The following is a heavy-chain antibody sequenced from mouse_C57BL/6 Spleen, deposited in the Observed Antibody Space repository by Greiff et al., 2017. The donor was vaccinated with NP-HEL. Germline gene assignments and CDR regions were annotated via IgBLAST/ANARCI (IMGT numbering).Heavy chain of an antibody. V-gene: IGHV1-19*01. CDR3: ARKAITTDYAMDY. Sequence: VQLQQSGPVLVKPGASVKMSCKASGYTFTDYYMNWVKQSHGKSLEWIGVINPYNGGTSYNQKFKGKATLTVDKSSSTAYMELNSLTSEDSAVYYCARKAITTDYAMDYWGQGTSVTVSS. J-gene: IGHJ4*01. CDR1: GYTFTDYY. D-gene: IGHD1-1*01. CDR2: INPYNGGT.